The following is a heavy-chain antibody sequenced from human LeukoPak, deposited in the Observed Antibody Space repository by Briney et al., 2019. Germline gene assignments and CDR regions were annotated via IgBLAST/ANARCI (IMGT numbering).Heavy chain of an antibody. CDR1: GFTFSNFP. V-gene: IGHV3-64D*09. Sequence: GGSMRLSCSASGFTFSNFPMHWVRQAPGKGLEYVSAVSSDGGSTYYADSVRGRFTISRDNSKNTLSLQMGSLRAEDTAVYYCVKAILFGSVSYYADWGQGTLVTVSS. D-gene: IGHD3-22*01. CDR3: VKAILFGSVSYYAD. CDR2: VSSDGGST. J-gene: IGHJ4*02.